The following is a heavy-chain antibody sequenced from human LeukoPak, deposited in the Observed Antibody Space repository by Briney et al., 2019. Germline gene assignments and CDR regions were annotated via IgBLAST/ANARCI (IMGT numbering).Heavy chain of an antibody. Sequence: PGGSLRLSFAASGFTFSNYYMSWIRQAPGKGLEWVSYISSSGSTIYYADSVKGRFTISRDNAKNSLYLQMNSLRAEDTAVYYCARGTGELPSKTNTAYYYMDVWGKGTTVTVSS. D-gene: IGHD5-24*01. CDR1: GFTFSNYY. CDR2: ISSSGSTI. V-gene: IGHV3-11*04. CDR3: ARGTGELPSKTNTAYYYMDV. J-gene: IGHJ6*03.